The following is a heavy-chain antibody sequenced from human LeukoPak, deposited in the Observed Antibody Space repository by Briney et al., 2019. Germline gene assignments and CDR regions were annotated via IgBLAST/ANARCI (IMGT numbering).Heavy chain of an antibody. D-gene: IGHD2-2*01. V-gene: IGHV1-69*13. Sequence: SVKVSCKASGGTFTSYAISWVRQAPGQGLEWMGGIIPIFGTANYAQKFQGRVTITADESTSTAYMELSSLRSEDTAVYYCARDRPAEDCSSTSCYWDWGQGILVTVSS. CDR2: IIPIFGTA. CDR1: GGTFTSYA. CDR3: ARDRPAEDCSSTSCYWD. J-gene: IGHJ4*02.